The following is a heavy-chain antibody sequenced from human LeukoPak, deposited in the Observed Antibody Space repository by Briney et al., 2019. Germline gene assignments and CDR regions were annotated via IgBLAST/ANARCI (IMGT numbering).Heavy chain of an antibody. CDR2: INHSGST. CDR1: GGSFSGYY. Sequence: SETLSLTCAVYGGSFSGYYWSWIRQPPGKGLEWIGEINHSGSTNYNPSLKSRVTISVDTSKNQFSLELSSVTAADTAVYYCARERDDYNWNYGDRNWFDPWGQGTLVTVSS. J-gene: IGHJ5*02. V-gene: IGHV4-34*01. D-gene: IGHD1-7*01. CDR3: ARERDDYNWNYGDRNWFDP.